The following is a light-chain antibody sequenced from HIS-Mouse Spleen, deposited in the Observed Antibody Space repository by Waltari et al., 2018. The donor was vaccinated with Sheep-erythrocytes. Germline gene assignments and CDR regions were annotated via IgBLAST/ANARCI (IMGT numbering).Light chain of an antibody. J-gene: IGKJ2*01. CDR2: DAS. Sequence: EIVLTPSPATLSLSPGERATLSCRASQSVRSYLAWSQQKPGQAPRLLIYDASNRATGIQARFSGSGSGTDFTLTISSLEPEDFAVYYCQQRSNWYTFGQGTKLEIK. V-gene: IGKV3-11*01. CDR3: QQRSNWYT. CDR1: QSVRSY.